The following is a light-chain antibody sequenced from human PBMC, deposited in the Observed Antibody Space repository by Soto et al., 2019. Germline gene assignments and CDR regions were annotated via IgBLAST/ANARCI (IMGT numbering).Light chain of an antibody. J-gene: IGKJ2*01. CDR3: QQYGSSPLYT. V-gene: IGKV3-20*01. CDR1: QSVSSSY. CDR2: GAS. Sequence: EIVLTQSPGTLSLSPGERATLSCRASQSVSSSYLALYQQKPGQAPRLLIYGASSRATGIPDRFSCSGSGTDFTLTISRLEPEDFAVYYCQQYGSSPLYTFGQGTKLEIK.